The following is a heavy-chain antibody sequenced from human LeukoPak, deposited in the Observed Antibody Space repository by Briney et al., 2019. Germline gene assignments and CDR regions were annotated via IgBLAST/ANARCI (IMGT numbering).Heavy chain of an antibody. CDR2: VKEGGSDK. CDR3: ARKGNEAFDY. J-gene: IGHJ4*02. D-gene: IGHD3-10*01. CDR1: GFTFSSYW. Sequence: GGSLRLSCAASGFTFSSYWMSWVRQAPGKGLEWVASVKEGGSDKYHVDSVKGRFSISRDDADNSLFLQMNNLRADDTAVYFCARKGNEAFDYWGQGTLVAVSS. V-gene: IGHV3-7*01.